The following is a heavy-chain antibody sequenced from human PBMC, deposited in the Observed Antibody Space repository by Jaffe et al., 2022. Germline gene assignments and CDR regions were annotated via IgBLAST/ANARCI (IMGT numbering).Heavy chain of an antibody. V-gene: IGHV2-70*01. Sequence: QVTLRESGPALVKPTQTLTLTCTFSGFSLSTSGMCVSWIRQPPGKALEWLALIDWDDDKYYSTSLKTRLTISKDTSKNQVVLTMTNMDPVDTATYYCARLGTGYSSGWYYFDYWGQGTLVTVSS. D-gene: IGHD6-19*01. CDR1: GFSLSTSGMC. CDR3: ARLGTGYSSGWYYFDY. CDR2: IDWDDDK. J-gene: IGHJ4*02.